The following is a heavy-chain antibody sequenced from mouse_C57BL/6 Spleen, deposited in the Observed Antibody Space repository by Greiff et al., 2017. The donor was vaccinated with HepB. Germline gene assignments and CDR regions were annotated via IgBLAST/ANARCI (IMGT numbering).Heavy chain of an antibody. Sequence: QVTLKESGPGILQSSQTLSLTCSFSGFSLSTSGMGVSWIRQPSGKGLEWLAHIYWDDDKRYNPSLKSRLTISKDTSRNQVFLKITSVDTADTATYYCARREGYYDYDGGFDYWGQGTTLTVSS. J-gene: IGHJ2*01. D-gene: IGHD2-4*01. V-gene: IGHV8-12*01. CDR3: ARREGYYDYDGGFDY. CDR1: GFSLSTSGMG. CDR2: IYWDDDK.